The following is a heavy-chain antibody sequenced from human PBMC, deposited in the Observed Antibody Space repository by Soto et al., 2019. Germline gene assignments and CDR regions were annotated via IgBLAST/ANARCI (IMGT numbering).Heavy chain of an antibody. D-gene: IGHD1-7*01. V-gene: IGHV3-30-3*01. Sequence: GSLRLSCAASGFTFSSCAMHWVRQAPGKGLEWVAVISYDGSNKYYADSVKGRFTISRDNSKNTLYLQMNSLRAEDTAVYYCARVPRELLFDYWGQGTLVTVSS. CDR2: ISYDGSNK. CDR1: GFTFSSCA. J-gene: IGHJ4*02. CDR3: ARVPRELLFDY.